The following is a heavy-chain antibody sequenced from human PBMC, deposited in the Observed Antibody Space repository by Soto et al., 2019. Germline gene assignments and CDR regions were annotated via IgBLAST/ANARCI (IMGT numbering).Heavy chain of an antibody. CDR1: GGSISSYY. CDR3: ARGLTSYFYYYYMDV. Sequence: KPSETLSLTCTVSGGSISSYYWSWIRQPPEKGLEWIGYIYYSGSTNYNPSLKSRVTISVDTSKSPFSLKLSCVTAADTAVYYCARGLTSYFYYYYMDVWGKGTTVTVSS. J-gene: IGHJ6*03. V-gene: IGHV4-59*01. CDR2: IYYSGST. D-gene: IGHD2-21*02.